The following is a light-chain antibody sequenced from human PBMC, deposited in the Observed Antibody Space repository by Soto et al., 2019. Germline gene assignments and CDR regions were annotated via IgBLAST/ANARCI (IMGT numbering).Light chain of an antibody. CDR3: QQYNNWPLT. J-gene: IGKJ5*01. V-gene: IGKV3-15*01. Sequence: EIVMTPSPTLSVSPGEGATLSCRASQSVSNNLAWYQQKPGQAPRLLIYGASTRATGIPARFSGSGSGTEFTLTMSSLLSEDFAVYYCQQYNNWPLTFGQGTRLEIK. CDR1: QSVSNN. CDR2: GAS.